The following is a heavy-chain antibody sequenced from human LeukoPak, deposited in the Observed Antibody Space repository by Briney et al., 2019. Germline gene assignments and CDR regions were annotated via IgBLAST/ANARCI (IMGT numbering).Heavy chain of an antibody. D-gene: IGHD2-21*02. J-gene: IGHJ5*02. V-gene: IGHV3-48*02. CDR3: ARGLYCGGDCSNWFDP. Sequence: GGSLRLSCAASGFTFSSYSMNWVRQAPGKGLEGVSYISSSSSTIYYADSVKGRFTISRDNAKNSLYLQMNSLRDEDTAVYYCARGLYCGGDCSNWFDPWGQGTLVTVSS. CDR2: ISSSSSTI. CDR1: GFTFSSYS.